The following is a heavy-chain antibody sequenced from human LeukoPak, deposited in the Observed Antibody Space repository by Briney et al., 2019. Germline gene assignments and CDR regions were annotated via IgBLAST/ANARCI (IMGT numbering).Heavy chain of an antibody. CDR1: GFTFSSYG. CDR2: IRYDGSNK. J-gene: IGHJ3*01. Sequence: PGGSLRLSCAASGFTFSSYGMHWVRQAPGKGLEWVAFIRYDGSNKYYADSVKGRFTISRDNSKSTLYLQMNSLRAEDTAVYYCAKFFTGEYVRAFDVWGQGTMVTVSS. CDR3: AKFFTGEYVRAFDV. D-gene: IGHD3-10*02. V-gene: IGHV3-30*02.